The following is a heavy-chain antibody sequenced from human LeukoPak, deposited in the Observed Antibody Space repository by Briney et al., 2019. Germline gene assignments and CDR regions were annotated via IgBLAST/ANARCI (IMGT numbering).Heavy chain of an antibody. Sequence: GASVKVSCKASGYTFTGYYIHWVRQAPGQGLDWMGWNNCNNGGTKYAQKFQGRVTMTRATPITTAYMELTNLKSDDTAVYYCARGDLAFVPAADRFGYYLWGQGTLVTVSS. CDR3: ARGDLAFVPAADRFGYYL. V-gene: IGHV1-2*02. J-gene: IGHJ4*02. D-gene: IGHD2-2*01. CDR2: NNCNNGGT. CDR1: GYTFTGYY.